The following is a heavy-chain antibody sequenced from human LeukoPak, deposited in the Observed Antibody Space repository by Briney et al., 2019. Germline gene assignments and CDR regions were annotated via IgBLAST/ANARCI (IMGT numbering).Heavy chain of an antibody. V-gene: IGHV3-21*01. D-gene: IGHD1-26*01. Sequence: GGSLRLSCAASGFTFSRYSMNWVRQAPGPGLEWVSSISSSSSHIYYADSVKGRFTISRDNAKNSLYLQMNSLRAEDTAVYYCARVRGGGGGSFYFDYWGQGTLVTVSS. J-gene: IGHJ4*02. CDR1: GFTFSRYS. CDR2: ISSSSSHI. CDR3: ARVRGGGGGSFYFDY.